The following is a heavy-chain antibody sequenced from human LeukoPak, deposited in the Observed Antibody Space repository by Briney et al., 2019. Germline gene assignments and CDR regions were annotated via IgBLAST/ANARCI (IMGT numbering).Heavy chain of an antibody. CDR2: ISGSGARR. J-gene: IGHJ3*02. Sequence: GGSLRLSCAASGLTFRNYGLNWVRQAPGKGLEWVSGISGSGARRDYADSVKGRFTISRDNAKNTLFLQMNSLRADDTAVYYCAKRSRECEVIDAFDIWGQGTTVTVSS. CDR1: GLTFRNYG. V-gene: IGHV3-23*01. CDR3: AKRSRECEVIDAFDI. D-gene: IGHD3-10*01.